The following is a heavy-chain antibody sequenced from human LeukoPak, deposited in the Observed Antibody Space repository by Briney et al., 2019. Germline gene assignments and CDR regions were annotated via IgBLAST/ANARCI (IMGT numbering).Heavy chain of an antibody. CDR3: AKADYVWGSPDY. Sequence: AGGSLRLSCAASGFTFSSYWMHWVRQAPGKGLVWVSRINTDGSSTSYVDSVKGRFTISRDNSKNTLYLQMNSLRAEDTAVYYCAKADYVWGSPDYWGQGTLVTVSS. J-gene: IGHJ4*02. V-gene: IGHV3-74*01. CDR2: INTDGSST. CDR1: GFTFSSYW. D-gene: IGHD3-16*01.